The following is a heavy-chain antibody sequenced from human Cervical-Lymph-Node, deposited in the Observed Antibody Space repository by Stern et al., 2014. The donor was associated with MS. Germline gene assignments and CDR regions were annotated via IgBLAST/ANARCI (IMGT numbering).Heavy chain of an antibody. D-gene: IGHD3-16*02. V-gene: IGHV4-31*03. CDR3: AKYRVFGGVIVVDY. Sequence: HVQLQESGPGLVKPSQTLSLTCTVSGGSISRGGYYWSWIRQHPGKGLEWIGYIYYSGSTSYNPSLKSRVTISLDTSKSQFSLKLSSVTAADTAVYYCAKYRVFGGVIVVDYWGQGTLVTVSS. CDR1: GGSISRGGYY. CDR2: IYYSGST. J-gene: IGHJ4*02.